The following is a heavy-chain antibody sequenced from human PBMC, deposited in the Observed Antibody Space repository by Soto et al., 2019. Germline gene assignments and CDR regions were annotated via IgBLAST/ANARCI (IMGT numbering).Heavy chain of an antibody. Sequence: GGSLRLSCAASGFTFSSYWMHWVHQAPGKGLVWVSRINSDGSSTSYADSVKGRFTISRDNAKNTLYLQMNSLRAEDTAVYYCARDRVAAAGDYWGQGTLVTVSS. CDR3: ARDRVAAAGDY. CDR1: GFTFSSYW. D-gene: IGHD6-13*01. V-gene: IGHV3-74*01. J-gene: IGHJ4*02. CDR2: INSDGSST.